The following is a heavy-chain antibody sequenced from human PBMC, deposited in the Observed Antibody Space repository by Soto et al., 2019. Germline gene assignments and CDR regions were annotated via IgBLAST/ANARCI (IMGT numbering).Heavy chain of an antibody. CDR2: IHYTGST. Sequence: SETLSLTCTVSGGSMSGYYWTWIRQPPGKGLEWIGDIHYTGSTNYNPSLKSRVTILLGTSTSQFSLKVSSVTAADTAVYYCARDLAAVPRAFDYWGRGTRGTVS. V-gene: IGHV4-59*01. D-gene: IGHD6-13*01. CDR1: GGSMSGYY. J-gene: IGHJ4*02. CDR3: ARDLAAVPRAFDY.